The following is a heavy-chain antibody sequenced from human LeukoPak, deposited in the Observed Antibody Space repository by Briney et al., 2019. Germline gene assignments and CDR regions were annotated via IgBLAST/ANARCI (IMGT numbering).Heavy chain of an antibody. CDR3: ARDGVVVWEPTKIDY. D-gene: IGHD1-26*01. CDR1: GYTFTSYG. V-gene: IGHV1-18*01. CDR2: IIPIFGTA. J-gene: IGHJ4*02. Sequence: ASVKVSCKASGYTFTSYGISWVRQAPGQGLEWMGGIIPIFGTANYAQKLQGRVTMTTDTSTSTAYMELRSLRSDDTAVYYCARDGVVVWEPTKIDYWGQGTLVTVSS.